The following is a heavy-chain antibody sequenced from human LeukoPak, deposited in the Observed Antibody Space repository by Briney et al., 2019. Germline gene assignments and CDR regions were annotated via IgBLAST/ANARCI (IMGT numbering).Heavy chain of an antibody. CDR3: ARGYQLLYDLGY. CDR1: GYTFTSYD. Sequence: ASVKVSCKASGYTFTSYDINWVRQATGQGLEWMGWMNPNSGNTGYAQKFQGRVTITRNTSISTAYMELSSLRSEDTAVYYCARGYQLLYDLGYWGQGTLVTVSS. J-gene: IGHJ4*02. V-gene: IGHV1-8*03. CDR2: MNPNSGNT. D-gene: IGHD2-2*02.